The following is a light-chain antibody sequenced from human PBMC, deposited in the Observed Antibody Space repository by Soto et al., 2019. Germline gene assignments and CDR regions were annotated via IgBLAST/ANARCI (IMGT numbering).Light chain of an antibody. CDR2: GAS. CDR1: QIVSSSY. V-gene: IGKV3D-20*02. CDR3: QQRTRWPAAVIT. Sequence: EIVLTQSPGTLSLSPGERATLSCSASQIVSSSYLAWYQQKPGQAPRLLVYGASSRATGIPDRFSGSGSETDFSLTISSLEPEDSAVYYCQQRTRWPAAVITFGPGTLLEN. J-gene: IGKJ5*01.